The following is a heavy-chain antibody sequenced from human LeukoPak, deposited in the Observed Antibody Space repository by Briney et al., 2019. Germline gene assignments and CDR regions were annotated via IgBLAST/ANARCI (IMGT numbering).Heavy chain of an antibody. CDR1: GGSFSSYA. CDR3: ARESSGWYIL. CDR2: IIPIFGTA. D-gene: IGHD6-19*01. V-gene: IGHV1-69*01. J-gene: IGHJ4*02. Sequence: ASVKVSCKAPGGSFSSYAIRWVRQAPGQGLEWMGGIIPIFGTANYAQKFQGRVTITADESTSTAYMELSSLRSEDTAVYYCARESSGWYILWGQGTLVTVSS.